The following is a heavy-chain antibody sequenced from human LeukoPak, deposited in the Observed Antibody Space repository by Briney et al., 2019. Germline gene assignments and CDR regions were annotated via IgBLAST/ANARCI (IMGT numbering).Heavy chain of an antibody. V-gene: IGHV4-31*03. Sequence: PSETLSLTCTVSGGSIGSGGYYWSWIRQHPGKGLEWIGYIYYSGSTYYNPSLKSRVTISVDTSKNQFSLKLSSVTAADTAVYYCASLAAAGNSAYWGQGTLVTVSS. J-gene: IGHJ4*02. CDR2: IYYSGST. D-gene: IGHD6-13*01. CDR3: ASLAAAGNSAY. CDR1: GGSIGSGGYY.